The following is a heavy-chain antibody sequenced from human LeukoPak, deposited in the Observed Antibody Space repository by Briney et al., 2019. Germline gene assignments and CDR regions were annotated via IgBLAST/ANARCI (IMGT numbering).Heavy chain of an antibody. CDR3: ASVPYDSSGYLVTFDY. V-gene: IGHV3-7*01. CDR1: GFTFSIYW. Sequence: PGGSLRLSCAASGFTFSIYWMSWVRQAPGKGLEWVANIKQDGSEKYYVDSVKGRFTISRGNAKNSLYLQMNSLRAEDTAVYYCASVPYDSSGYLVTFDYWGQGTLVTVSS. J-gene: IGHJ4*02. CDR2: IKQDGSEK. D-gene: IGHD3-22*01.